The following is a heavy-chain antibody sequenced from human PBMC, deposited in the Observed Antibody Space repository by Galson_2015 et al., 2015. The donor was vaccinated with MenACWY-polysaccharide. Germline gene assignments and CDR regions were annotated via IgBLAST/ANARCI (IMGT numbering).Heavy chain of an antibody. D-gene: IGHD6-13*01. Sequence: SVKVSCKASGYTFTGYNIHWVRQAPGQGLKWVGWIKPNSGDTNYAQKFQGRVTLTRDTSINTAYIELSSLRSDDTAVYYCAKSRGAAAADYWGQGTLVTVSS. CDR2: IKPNSGDT. CDR1: GYTFTGYN. J-gene: IGHJ4*02. CDR3: AKSRGAAAADY. V-gene: IGHV1-2*02.